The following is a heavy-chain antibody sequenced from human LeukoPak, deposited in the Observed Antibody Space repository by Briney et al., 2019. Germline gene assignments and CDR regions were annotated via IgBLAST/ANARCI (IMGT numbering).Heavy chain of an antibody. CDR3: ANLYYYDSSGQNMDV. V-gene: IGHV4-59*01. J-gene: IGHJ6*04. CDR2: IYYSGST. D-gene: IGHD3-22*01. CDR1: GGSISSYY. Sequence: SETLSLTCTVSGGSISSYYWSWVRQPPGKGLEWIGYIYYSGSTNYNPSLKSRVTISVDTSKNQSSLKLSSVTAADTAVYYCANLYYYDSSGQNMDVWGKGTTVTVSS.